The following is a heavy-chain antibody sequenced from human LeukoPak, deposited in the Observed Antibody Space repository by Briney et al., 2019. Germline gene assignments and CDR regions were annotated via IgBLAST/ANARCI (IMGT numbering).Heavy chain of an antibody. V-gene: IGHV1-69*13. CDR1: GGTLSSYA. Sequence: GASVKVSCKASGGTLSSYAISWVRQAPGQGLEWMGGIIPIFGTANYAQKFQGRVTITADESTSTAYMELSSLRSEDTAVYYCARGGYCSGGSCYSSYDPWGQGTLVTVSS. D-gene: IGHD2-15*01. J-gene: IGHJ5*02. CDR2: IIPIFGTA. CDR3: ARGGYCSGGSCYSSYDP.